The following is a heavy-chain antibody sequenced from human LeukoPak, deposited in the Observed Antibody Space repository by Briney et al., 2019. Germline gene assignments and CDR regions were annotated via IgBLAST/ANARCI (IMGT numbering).Heavy chain of an antibody. Sequence: MSSETLSLTCAVNGGSFSGYSWSWIRQPPGKGLEWIGEINHSGSTNYNPSLKSRVTISVDTSKNQFSLKLSSVTAADTAVYYCARDPKYYYDSSGYRGGGFDYWGQGTLVTVSS. CDR2: INHSGST. CDR1: GGSFSGYS. D-gene: IGHD3-22*01. V-gene: IGHV4-34*01. J-gene: IGHJ4*02. CDR3: ARDPKYYYDSSGYRGGGFDY.